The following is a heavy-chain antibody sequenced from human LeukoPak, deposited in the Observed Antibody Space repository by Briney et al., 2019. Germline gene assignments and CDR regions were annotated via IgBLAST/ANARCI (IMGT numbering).Heavy chain of an antibody. J-gene: IGHJ3*02. CDR3: ARDSSGLEDAFDI. V-gene: IGHV1-2*02. Sequence: ASVTVSCKASGYIFTGYYMHWVRQPPGRGLERMGWINPNSGGTNYAQKFQGRVTMTRDTSIITAYMEQSRLRSDDTAVYYCARDSSGLEDAFDIWGQGTMVTVSS. D-gene: IGHD6-19*01. CDR1: GYIFTGYY. CDR2: INPNSGGT.